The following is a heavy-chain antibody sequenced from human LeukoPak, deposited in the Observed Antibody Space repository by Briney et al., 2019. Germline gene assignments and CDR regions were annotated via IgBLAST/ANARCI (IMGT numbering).Heavy chain of an antibody. J-gene: IGHJ6*03. D-gene: IGHD3-22*01. CDR2: IYHSGST. CDR3: ARGRHDITMIVVVMTSVSYYLDV. V-gene: IGHV4-38-2*02. CDR1: GYSISSGYY. Sequence: KPSETLSLTCTVSGYSISSGYYWGWIRQPPGKGLEWIGSIYHSGSTYYNPSLKSRLTISVDTSKNQFSLKLRSVTAADTAVYYCARGRHDITMIVVVMTSVSYYLDVWGKGTTVTVS.